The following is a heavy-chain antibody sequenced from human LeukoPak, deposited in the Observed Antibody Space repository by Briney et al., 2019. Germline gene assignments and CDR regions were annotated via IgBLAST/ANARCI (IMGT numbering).Heavy chain of an antibody. J-gene: IGHJ4*02. D-gene: IGHD2-15*01. CDR1: GYTFTSYG. V-gene: IGHV1-18*01. Sequence: VASVKVSCKASGYTFTSYGISWVRQAPGQGLEWMGWISAYNGNTNYAQKLQGRVTMTTDTSTSTAYMEVRSLRSDDTAVYYCARDRCSGGSCAFDYWGQGGLVTVSS. CDR2: ISAYNGNT. CDR3: ARDRCSGGSCAFDY.